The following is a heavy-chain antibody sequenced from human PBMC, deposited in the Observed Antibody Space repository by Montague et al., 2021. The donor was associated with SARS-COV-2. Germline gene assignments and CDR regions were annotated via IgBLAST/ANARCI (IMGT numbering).Heavy chain of an antibody. V-gene: IGHV4-39*07. J-gene: IGHJ6*02. CDR2: IYYSGST. CDR3: ARDLASYYGSGSYGGMDV. Sequence: SETLSLTCTVSGGSISSSSYYWGWIRQPPGKGLEWIGSIYYSGSTYYNPSLKSRVTISVDTSENQFSLKLSSVTAADTAVYYCARDLASYYGSGSYGGMDVWGQGTTVTVSS. D-gene: IGHD3-10*01. CDR1: GGSISSSSYY.